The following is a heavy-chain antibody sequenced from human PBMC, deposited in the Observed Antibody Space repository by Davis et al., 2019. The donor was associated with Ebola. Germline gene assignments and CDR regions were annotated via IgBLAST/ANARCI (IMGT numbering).Heavy chain of an antibody. V-gene: IGHV1-18*01. CDR3: ARDSGDMSY. CDR1: GYTFTNYA. CDR2: IAPYNGIT. Sequence: ASVKVSCKASGYTFTNYAFSWVRQAPGQGLEWMGWIAPYNGITNYAQNLQDRLTLTTDASTSTAYMELRGLASDDTAMYYCARDSGDMSYWGQGTLVTVSS. D-gene: IGHD2-21*01. J-gene: IGHJ4*02.